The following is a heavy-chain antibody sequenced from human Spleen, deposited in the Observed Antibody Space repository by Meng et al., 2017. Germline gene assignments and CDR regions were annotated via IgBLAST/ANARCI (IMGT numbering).Heavy chain of an antibody. D-gene: IGHD3-10*01. J-gene: IGHJ6*02. CDR2: SYPGDSDT. CDR3: ARQSGSLTLYGMDV. Sequence: GESLKISCKGSGYSFSTYWIDWVRQMPGKGLEWVGISYPGDSDTRYSPSFQGQVTISVDKSINTAYLQWDSLKASDTAIYYCARQSGSLTLYGMDVWGRGTTVTVSS. CDR1: GYSFSTYW. V-gene: IGHV5-51*01.